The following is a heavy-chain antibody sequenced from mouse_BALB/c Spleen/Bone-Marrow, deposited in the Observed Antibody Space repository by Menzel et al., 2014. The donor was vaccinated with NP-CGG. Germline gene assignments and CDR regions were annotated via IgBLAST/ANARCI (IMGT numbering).Heavy chain of an antibody. Sequence: EVQLQQSGTVLARPGASVKMSCKASGYTFTSHWMHWVKQRPGQGLEWIGAIYPGNSDTSYNQKFKGKAKLTAVTSTSTAYMELSSLTNEDSAVYYCTRWNYYGSSYDYWGQGTTLTVSS. CDR1: GYTFTSHW. D-gene: IGHD1-1*01. V-gene: IGHV1-5*01. CDR3: TRWNYYGSSYDY. CDR2: IYPGNSDT. J-gene: IGHJ2*01.